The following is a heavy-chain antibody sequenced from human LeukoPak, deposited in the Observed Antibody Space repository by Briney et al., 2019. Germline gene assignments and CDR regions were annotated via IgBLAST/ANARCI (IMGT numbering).Heavy chain of an antibody. CDR2: INSDGSSR. V-gene: IGHV3-74*01. J-gene: IGHJ4*02. CDR1: GFTFSSYW. CDR3: ARDLELVYYDSSGYDY. Sequence: GGSLRLSCAASGFTFSSYWVHWVRQAPGKGLVWVSRINSDGSSRSYADSVKGRFTISRDNAKNTLYLQMNSLRAEDTAVYYCARDLELVYYDSSGYDYWGQGTLVTVSS. D-gene: IGHD3-22*01.